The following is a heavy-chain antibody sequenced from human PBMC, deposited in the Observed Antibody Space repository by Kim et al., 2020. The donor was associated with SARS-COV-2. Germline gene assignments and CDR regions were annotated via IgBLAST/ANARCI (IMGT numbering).Heavy chain of an antibody. CDR3: ARASLSHYYYYMDV. CDR2: TRNKANSYTT. CDR1: GFTFSDHY. D-gene: IGHD3-3*02. V-gene: IGHV3-72*01. J-gene: IGHJ6*03. Sequence: GGSLRLSCAASGFTFSDHYMDWVRQAPGKGLEWVGRTRNKANSYTTEYAASVKGRFTISRDDSKNSLYLQMNSLKTEDTAVYYCARASLSHYYYYMDVWGKGTTVTVSS.